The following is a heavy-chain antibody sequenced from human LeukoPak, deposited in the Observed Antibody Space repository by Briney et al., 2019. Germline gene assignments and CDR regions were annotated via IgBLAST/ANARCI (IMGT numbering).Heavy chain of an antibody. D-gene: IGHD3-10*01. J-gene: IGHJ4*02. CDR3: ATAPWDDYYGSGSYPDY. V-gene: IGHV4-30-4*01. Sequence: SQTLSLTCTVSGGSISSGDYYWGWIRQPPGKGLEWIGYIYYSGSTYYNPSLKSRVTISVDTSKNQFSLKLSSVTAADTAVYYCATAPWDDYYGSGSYPDYWGQGTLVTASS. CDR2: IYYSGST. CDR1: GGSISSGDYY.